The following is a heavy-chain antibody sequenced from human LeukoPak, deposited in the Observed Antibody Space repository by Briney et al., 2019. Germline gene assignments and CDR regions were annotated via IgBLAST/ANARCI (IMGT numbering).Heavy chain of an antibody. J-gene: IGHJ4*02. CDR3: ARDREGATDY. V-gene: IGHV3-64*01. Sequence: PGGSLRLSCAASGFTFSSYAMHWDRHSPGKALEYVSAISSNGGSIYYANSVKGRFTIYRDNFKNTLYLQMGSLRAEDMAVYYCARDREGATDYWGQGTLVTVSS. CDR1: GFTFSSYA. CDR2: ISSNGGSI. D-gene: IGHD1-26*01.